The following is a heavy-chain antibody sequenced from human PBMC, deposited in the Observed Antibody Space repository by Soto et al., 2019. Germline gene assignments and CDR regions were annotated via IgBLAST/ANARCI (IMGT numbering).Heavy chain of an antibody. D-gene: IGHD3-16*01. CDR2: IIAIMSTA. V-gene: IGHV1-69*12. J-gene: IGHJ6*02. CDR3: ARPLIMASSYYFGMDV. CDR1: GGTFSSYA. Sequence: QVQLVQSGAEVKKPGSSVKVSCKASGGTFSSYAISWVRQAPGQGLEWMGGIIAIMSTANYAQKFQGRVTITADEYTSTAYMGLSSLRFEDTALYYCARPLIMASSYYFGMDVWGQGTTVTVSS.